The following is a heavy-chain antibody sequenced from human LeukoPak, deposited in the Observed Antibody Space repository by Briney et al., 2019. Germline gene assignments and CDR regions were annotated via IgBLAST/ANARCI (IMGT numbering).Heavy chain of an antibody. CDR2: IYSGGST. D-gene: IGHD4-17*01. Sequence: GSLRLSCAASGITGSSNYMSWVRQAPGKGLEWGSVIYSGGSTYYADSVKGRFTISRDNSKNTLYLQMNSLRAEDTAVYYCARNDYGDPRWFDPWGQGTLVTVSS. V-gene: IGHV3-66*01. CDR3: ARNDYGDPRWFDP. CDR1: GITGSSNY. J-gene: IGHJ5*02.